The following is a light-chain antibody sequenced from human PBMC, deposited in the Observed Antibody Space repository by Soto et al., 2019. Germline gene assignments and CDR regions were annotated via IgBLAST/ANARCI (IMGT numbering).Light chain of an antibody. CDR2: DNA. CDR3: QAYDSSLNAPYV. V-gene: IGLV1-40*01. CDR1: SSNIGAGSA. J-gene: IGLJ1*01. Sequence: QLVLTQPPSVSGAPGQRVTISCIGSSSNIGAGSAVHWYRQLPGTAPKVLIYDNANRPSGVPDRFSVSKSGTSASLAITGLQAEDEADYYCQAYDSSLNAPYVFGTGTKLTVL.